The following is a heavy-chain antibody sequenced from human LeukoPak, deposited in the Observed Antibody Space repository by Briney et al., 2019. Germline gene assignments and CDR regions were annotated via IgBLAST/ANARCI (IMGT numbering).Heavy chain of an antibody. CDR3: ARGQVPAARGYNWFDP. CDR1: GWSFNDYY. Sequence: PSETLSLTCAVYGWSFNDYYWNWIRQPPGKGLEWIGEINARGGTNYNPSLKSRVTISVDTPKKQFSLRLTSMIAADTALYYCARGQVPAARGYNWFDPWGQGTLVTVSS. CDR2: INARGGT. V-gene: IGHV4-34*01. J-gene: IGHJ5*02. D-gene: IGHD2-2*01.